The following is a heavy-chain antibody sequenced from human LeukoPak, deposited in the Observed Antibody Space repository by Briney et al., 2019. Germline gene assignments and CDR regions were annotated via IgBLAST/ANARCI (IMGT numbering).Heavy chain of an antibody. Sequence: SETLSLTCTVSGGSISSGGYYWSWIRQHPGKGLEWIGYIYYSGSTYYNPSLKSRVTISVDTSKNQFSLKLSSVTAADTAVYYCARYVLAADKYYFDYWGQGTLVTVSS. J-gene: IGHJ4*02. V-gene: IGHV4-31*03. D-gene: IGHD2-15*01. CDR3: ARYVLAADKYYFDY. CDR1: GGSISSGGYY. CDR2: IYYSGST.